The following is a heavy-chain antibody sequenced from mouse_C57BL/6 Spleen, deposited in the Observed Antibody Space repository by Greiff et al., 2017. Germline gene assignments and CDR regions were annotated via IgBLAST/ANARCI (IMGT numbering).Heavy chain of an antibody. CDR3: SITSFDV. CDR1: GFTFSNYW. D-gene: IGHD1-1*01. CDR2: IRFKSDNYAT. J-gene: IGHJ1*03. V-gene: IGHV6-3*01. Sequence: EVQGVESGGGLVQPGGSMKLSCVASGFTFSNYWMNWVRQSPEKGLEWVAQIRFKSDNYATHYAESVKGRFTISRDDSKSSVYLQMNNLRAEDTGIYYCSITSFDVWGTGTTVTVSS.